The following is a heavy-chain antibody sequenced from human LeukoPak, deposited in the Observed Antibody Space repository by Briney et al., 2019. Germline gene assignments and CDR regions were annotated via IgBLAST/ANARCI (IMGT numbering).Heavy chain of an antibody. V-gene: IGHV3-7*04. CDR3: ARGQTTVTN. CDR1: GFTFSSYW. D-gene: IGHD4-17*01. J-gene: IGHJ4*02. Sequence: RGSLRLSCAASGFTFSSYWMSWVRQAPGEGLEWVANIKQEGSETYYVDSVKGRFTISTDKAKSSLYLQMNSLRSEDTGVYFCARGQTTVTNWGQRTLGTVSS. CDR2: IKQEGSET.